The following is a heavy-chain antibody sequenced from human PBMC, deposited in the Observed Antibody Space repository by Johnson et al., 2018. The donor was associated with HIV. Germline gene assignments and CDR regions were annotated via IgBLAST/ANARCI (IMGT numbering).Heavy chain of an antibody. Sequence: EVQLVESGGGVVQPGGSLRLSCAASGFTFDDYAMHWVRQAPGKGLEWVSGISWNRNNIGYADSVKGRFTISRDNAKNSLYLQMNSLRAEDTALYYCAKDISGLGYGFDKWGQGTMVTVSS. V-gene: IGHV3-9*01. D-gene: IGHD3-16*01. CDR2: ISWNRNNI. CDR3: AKDISGLGYGFDK. J-gene: IGHJ3*02. CDR1: GFTFDDYA.